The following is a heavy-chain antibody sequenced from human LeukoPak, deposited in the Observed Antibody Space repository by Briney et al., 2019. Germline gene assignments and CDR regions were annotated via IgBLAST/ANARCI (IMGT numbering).Heavy chain of an antibody. J-gene: IGHJ4*02. CDR3: ARLYIGSFDD. CDR2: IYPGDSDT. V-gene: IGHV5-51*01. CDR1: GYIFTNHC. D-gene: IGHD1-26*01. Sequence: GESLKISCKASGYIFTNHCIGWVRQMPGKGLEWMGVIYPGDSDTRYSPSFQGQVTISADKSISTAYLQWSSLKASDTAMYYCARLYIGSFDDWGQGTLVTVSS.